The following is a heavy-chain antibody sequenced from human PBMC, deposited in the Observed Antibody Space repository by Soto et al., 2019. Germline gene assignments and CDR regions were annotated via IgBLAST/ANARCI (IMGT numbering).Heavy chain of an antibody. CDR2: IDPSDSYT. D-gene: IGHD1-1*01. CDR3: ARQALSWNNAGGDWFDP. V-gene: IGHV5-10-1*01. CDR1: GYSFTSYW. J-gene: IGHJ5*02. Sequence: PGESLKISCKGSGYSFTSYWISWVRQMPGKGLEWMGRIDPSDSYTNYSPSFQGHVTISADKSISTAYLQWSSLKASDTAMYYCARQALSWNNAGGDWFDPWGQGTLVTVSS.